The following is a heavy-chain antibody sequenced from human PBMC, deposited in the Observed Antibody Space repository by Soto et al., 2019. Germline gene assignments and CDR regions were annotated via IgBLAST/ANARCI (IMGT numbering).Heavy chain of an antibody. CDR3: AKVALRIAAAGTNIYYYYYYMDV. CDR2: IYYTGST. J-gene: IGHJ6*03. CDR1: GGSVSAGSYY. V-gene: IGHV4-61*01. Sequence: SETLSLTCTVSGGSVSAGSYYWSWIRQPPGKGLEWIGYIYYTGSTKYNPSLKSRVTMSIDTSKNQMSLNLSSVTAADTAVYYCAKVALRIAAAGTNIYYYYYYMDVWGKGTTVTVSS. D-gene: IGHD6-13*01.